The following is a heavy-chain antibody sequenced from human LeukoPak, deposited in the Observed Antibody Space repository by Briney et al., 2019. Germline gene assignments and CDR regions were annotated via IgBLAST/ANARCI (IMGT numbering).Heavy chain of an antibody. V-gene: IGHV1-69*04. Sequence: GASVKVSCKASGGTFSSYAISWVRQAPGQGLEWMGRIIPILGIANYAQKFQGRVTITADKSTSTAYTELSSLRSEDTAVYYCARSGALWFGELQDGWFDPWGQGTLVTVSS. D-gene: IGHD3-10*01. J-gene: IGHJ5*02. CDR1: GGTFSSYA. CDR3: ARSGALWFGELQDGWFDP. CDR2: IIPILGIA.